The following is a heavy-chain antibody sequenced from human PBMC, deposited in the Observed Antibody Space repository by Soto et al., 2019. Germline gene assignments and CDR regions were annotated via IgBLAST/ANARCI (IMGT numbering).Heavy chain of an antibody. V-gene: IGHV3-7*03. Sequence: PGGSLILSCAVSGFTVSAKWMSWVRQAPGKGLEWLANINEDGSKKFYVDSVKGRFTISKDNAKNSLSRQLGGLRADDTAVYYCGREMQLGSGRGDIDICGRGTMVGVSS. D-gene: IGHD6-13*01. CDR1: GFTVSAKW. CDR3: GREMQLGSGRGDIDI. J-gene: IGHJ3*02. CDR2: INEDGSKK.